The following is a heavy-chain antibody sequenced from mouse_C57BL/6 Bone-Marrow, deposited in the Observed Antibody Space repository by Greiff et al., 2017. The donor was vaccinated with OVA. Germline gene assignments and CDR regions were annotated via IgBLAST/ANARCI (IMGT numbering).Heavy chain of an antibody. CDR2: IWSGGST. CDR1: GFSLTSYG. D-gene: IGHD2-4*01. V-gene: IGHV2-2*01. CDR3: ARPYDYDGSYWYFDV. Sequence: QVQLQQSGPGLVQPSQSLSITCTVSGFSLTSYGVHWVRQSPGKGLEWLGVIWSGGSTDYNAAFISRLSISKDNSKSQVFFKMNSLQADDTAIYYCARPYDYDGSYWYFDVWGTGTTVTVAA. J-gene: IGHJ1*03.